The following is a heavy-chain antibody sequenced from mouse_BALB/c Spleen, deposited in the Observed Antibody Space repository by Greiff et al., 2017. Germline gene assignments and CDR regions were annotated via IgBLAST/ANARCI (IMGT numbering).Heavy chain of an antibody. CDR3: INDGPLYYAMDY. J-gene: IGHJ4*01. D-gene: IGHD2-3*01. Sequence: LQQPGSELVRPGASVKLSCKASGYTFTSYWMHWVKQRPGQGLEWIGNIYPGSGSTNYDEKFKSKATLTVDTSSSTAYMQLSSLTSEDSAVYYCINDGPLYYAMDYWGQGTSVTVSS. CDR2: IYPGSGST. V-gene: IGHV1S22*01. CDR1: GYTFTSYW.